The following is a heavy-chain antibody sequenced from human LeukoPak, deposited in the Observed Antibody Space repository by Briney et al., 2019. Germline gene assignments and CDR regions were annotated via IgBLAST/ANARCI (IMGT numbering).Heavy chain of an antibody. J-gene: IGHJ4*02. CDR2: INPNSGGT. Sequence: ASVKVSCKASGYTFTSYAMNWVRQAPGQGLEWMGWINPNSGGTNYAQKLQGRVTMTRDTSISTAYMELSRLRSDDTAVYYCARSSKPDYWGQGTLVTVSS. D-gene: IGHD2-2*01. CDR3: ARSSKPDY. V-gene: IGHV1-2*02. CDR1: GYTFTSYA.